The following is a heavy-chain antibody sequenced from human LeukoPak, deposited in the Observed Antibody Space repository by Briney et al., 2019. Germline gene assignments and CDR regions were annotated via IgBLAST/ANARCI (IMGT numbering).Heavy chain of an antibody. J-gene: IGHJ5*02. CDR2: INPNSGGT. CDR3: ARAAVRGALYNWFDP. Sequence: ASVKVSCKASGYTSTGYYMHWVRQAPGQGLEWVGRINPNSGGTNYAQKFQGRVTMTRDTSISTAYMELSRLRSDDTAVYYCARAAVRGALYNWFDPWGQGTLVTVSS. CDR1: GYTSTGYY. D-gene: IGHD3-10*01. V-gene: IGHV1-2*06.